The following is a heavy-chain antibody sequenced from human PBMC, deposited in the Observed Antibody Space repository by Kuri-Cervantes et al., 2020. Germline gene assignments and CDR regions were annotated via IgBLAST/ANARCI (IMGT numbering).Heavy chain of an antibody. CDR3: ARGVKERAFDI. CDR2: IYYSGST. Sequence: SETLSLTRTVSGGSISSSSYYWGWIRQPPGKGLEWIGSIYYSGSTNYNPSLKSRVTISVDTSKNQFSLKLSSVTAADTAVYYCARGVKERAFDIWGQGTMVTVSS. CDR1: GGSISSSSYY. J-gene: IGHJ3*02. D-gene: IGHD3-10*01. V-gene: IGHV4-39*07.